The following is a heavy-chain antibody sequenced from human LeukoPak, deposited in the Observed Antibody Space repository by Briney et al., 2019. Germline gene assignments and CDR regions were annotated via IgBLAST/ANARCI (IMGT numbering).Heavy chain of an antibody. J-gene: IGHJ4*02. D-gene: IGHD4-17*01. Sequence: PGGSLRLSCAASGFTFNSYWMHWVRQAPGKGLEWVSYISSSSSTIYYADSVKGRFIISRDNAKSSLYLQMNSLRAKDTAVYYCARGTYGDYTRPFDYWGQGTLVTVSS. CDR3: ARGTYGDYTRPFDY. V-gene: IGHV3-48*04. CDR2: ISSSSSTI. CDR1: GFTFNSYW.